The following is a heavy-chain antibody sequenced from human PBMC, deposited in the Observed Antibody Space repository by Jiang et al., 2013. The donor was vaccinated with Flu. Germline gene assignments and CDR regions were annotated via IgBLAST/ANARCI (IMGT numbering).Heavy chain of an antibody. Sequence: AEVKKPGESLKISCKASGYTFDDYWIGWVRQMPGKGLEWMGALYIGFSEVKYSPSFKGQVTFSADRSTNTAYLQWNSLKASDSATYYCARQLQQILFDSWGQGTLVTVSS. CDR3: ARQLQQILFDS. D-gene: IGHD1-1*01. CDR2: LYIGFSEV. V-gene: IGHV5-51*01. CDR1: GYTFDDYW. J-gene: IGHJ4*02.